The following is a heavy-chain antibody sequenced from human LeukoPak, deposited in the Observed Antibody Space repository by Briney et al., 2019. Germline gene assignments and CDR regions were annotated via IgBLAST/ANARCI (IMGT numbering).Heavy chain of an antibody. CDR1: GYSFTSHY. D-gene: IGHD5-18*01. CDR2: INPSGSST. V-gene: IGHV1-46*01. J-gene: IGHJ4*02. CDR3: ASEGGYSYGFNY. Sequence: ASVKVPCKASGYSFTSHYMHWVRQAPGQGLEWLGLINPSGSSTLYAQKFQGRVTMTRDMSTTTDYMELSSLKSEDTAVYYCASEGGYSYGFNYWGQGTLVTVSS.